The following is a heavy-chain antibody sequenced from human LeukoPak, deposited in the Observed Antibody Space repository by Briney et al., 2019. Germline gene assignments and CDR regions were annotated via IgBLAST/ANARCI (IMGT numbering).Heavy chain of an antibody. Sequence: GGSLRLSCAASAFTVSSNYMSWVRQAPGKGLEWVSVIYSGGSTYYADSVKGRFTISRDNSKNTLYLQMNSLRAEDTAVYYCAKDLDYGSGSHDYWGQGTLVTVSS. D-gene: IGHD3-10*01. J-gene: IGHJ4*02. CDR2: IYSGGST. V-gene: IGHV3-66*01. CDR1: AFTVSSNY. CDR3: AKDLDYGSGSHDY.